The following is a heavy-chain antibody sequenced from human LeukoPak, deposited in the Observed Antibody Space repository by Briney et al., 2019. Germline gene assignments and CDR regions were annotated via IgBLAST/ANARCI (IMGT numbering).Heavy chain of an antibody. D-gene: IGHD2-2*01. V-gene: IGHV3-21*01. CDR1: GFTFSSYS. J-gene: IGHJ3*02. CDR2: ISSSSSYI. Sequence: GGSLRLSCAASGFTFSSYSMNWVRQAPGKGLEWVSSISSSSSYIYYADSVKGRFTISRDNAKNSLYLQMSSLRAEDTAVYYCAREVDIVVVPAAPSDAFDIWGQGTMVTVSS. CDR3: AREVDIVVVPAAPSDAFDI.